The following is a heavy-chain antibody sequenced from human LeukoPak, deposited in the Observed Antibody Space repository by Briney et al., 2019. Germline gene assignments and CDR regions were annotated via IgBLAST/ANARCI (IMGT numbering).Heavy chain of an antibody. CDR1: GYSFTSYW. Sequence: TGESLKISCKGSGYSFTSYWIGWVRQMPGKGLEWMGVIYGADYTTIYSPPFHGQITISTDKSISTAYLQWTSLKASDTAMYYCARRPAGTRTFDYWGQGALVTVSS. CDR3: ARRPAGTRTFDY. D-gene: IGHD1-7*01. J-gene: IGHJ4*02. V-gene: IGHV5-51*01. CDR2: IYGADYTT.